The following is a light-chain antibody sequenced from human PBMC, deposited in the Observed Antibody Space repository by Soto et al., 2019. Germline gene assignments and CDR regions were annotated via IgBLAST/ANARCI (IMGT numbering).Light chain of an antibody. CDR1: HHIDAW. CDR2: KAS. Sequence: IQMTQSPSTLSASMGDRVTITCRASHHIDAWLAWYQQKPGKAPKVLIYKASILESGVPSRFSGSGSGTEFTLTISSLQPDDSATYYCQQHSNYPLTFGGGTKVEIK. CDR3: QQHSNYPLT. J-gene: IGKJ4*01. V-gene: IGKV1-5*03.